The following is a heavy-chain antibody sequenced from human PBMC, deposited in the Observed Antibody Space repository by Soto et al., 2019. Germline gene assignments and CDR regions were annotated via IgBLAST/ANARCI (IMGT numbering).Heavy chain of an antibody. CDR1: GFTFSLSA. J-gene: IGHJ4*02. V-gene: IGHV3-23*01. CDR3: AKGPEYDILTGFDY. CDR2: ISGGGGST. Sequence: EVQLLESGGGFVQPGESLRLSCAASGFTFSLSAMSWVRQAPGRGLEWVSSISGGGGSTEYADSVKGRFTISRDNSKDTVHLQMNSLRDEDTAVYYCAKGPEYDILTGFDYWGQGALVTVSS. D-gene: IGHD3-9*01.